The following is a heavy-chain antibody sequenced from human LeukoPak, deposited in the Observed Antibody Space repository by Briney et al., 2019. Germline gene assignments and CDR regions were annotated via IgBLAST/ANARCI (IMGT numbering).Heavy chain of an antibody. CDR1: GGTFSSYA. CDR3: ARASRFNYGSGADAFDI. Sequence: ASVKVSCKASGGTFSSYAISWVRQPPAQGLEWMGRVIPIFGKANYAQKFQGRVTITADKSTSTAYMELSSLRSEDTAVYYCARASRFNYGSGADAFDIWGQGTMVTVSS. J-gene: IGHJ3*02. CDR2: VIPIFGKA. D-gene: IGHD3-10*01. V-gene: IGHV1-69*04.